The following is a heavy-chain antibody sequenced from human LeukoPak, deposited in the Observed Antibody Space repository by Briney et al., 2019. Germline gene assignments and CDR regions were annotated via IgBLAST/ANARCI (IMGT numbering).Heavy chain of an antibody. J-gene: IGHJ4*02. CDR2: INPSGGST. CDR3: ARATLSDYYFNY. V-gene: IGHV1-46*01. Sequence: ASVKVSCKASGYTFTSYYMHWVRQAPGQGLEWMGIINPSGGSTSYAQKFQGRVTMTRDTSTNTVYMELSSLRSEDTAVYFCARATLSDYYFNYWGQGTLVTVSS. CDR1: GYTFTSYY.